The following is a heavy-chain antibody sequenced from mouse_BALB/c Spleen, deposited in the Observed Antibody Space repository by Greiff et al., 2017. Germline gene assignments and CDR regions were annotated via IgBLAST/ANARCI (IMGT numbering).Heavy chain of an antibody. J-gene: IGHJ1*01. CDR3: ARRRTGTWYFDV. V-gene: IGHV3-2*02. D-gene: IGHD4-1*01. CDR2: ISYSGST. Sequence: EVKVEESGPGLVKPSQSLSLTCTVTGYSITSDYAWNWIRQFPGNKLEWMGYISYSGSTSYNPSLKSRISITRDTSKNQFFLQLNSVTTEDTATYYCARRRTGTWYFDVWGAGTTVTVSS. CDR1: GYSITSDYA.